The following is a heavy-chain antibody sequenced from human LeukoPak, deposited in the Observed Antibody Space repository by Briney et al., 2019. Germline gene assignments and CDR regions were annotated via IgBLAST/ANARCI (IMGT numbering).Heavy chain of an antibody. CDR2: IDHSGST. D-gene: IGHD3-16*02. J-gene: IGHJ5*02. CDR3: ARGKNVWGSYRYIRWFDP. CDR1: GGSFSGYY. V-gene: IGHV4-34*01. Sequence: WETLSLTCAVYGGSFSGYYWSWIRQPPGKGLEWIGEIDHSGSTNYNPSLKSRATISVDTSKNQFSLKLCSVTAADTAVYYCARGKNVWGSYRYIRWFDPWGQGTLVTVSS.